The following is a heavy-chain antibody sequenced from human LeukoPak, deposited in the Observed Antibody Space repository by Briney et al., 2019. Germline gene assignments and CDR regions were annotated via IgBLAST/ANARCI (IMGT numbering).Heavy chain of an antibody. CDR1: GFTFSSYS. V-gene: IGHV3-21*01. CDR2: ISSSSSYI. J-gene: IGHJ3*02. D-gene: IGHD1-26*01. CDR3: ARTRATKAFDI. Sequence: GGSLRLSCAASGFTFSSYSRNWVRQAPGKGLEWVSSISSSSSYIYYADSVKGRFTISRDNAKNSLYLQMNSLRAEDTAVYYCARTRATKAFDIWGQGTMVTVSS.